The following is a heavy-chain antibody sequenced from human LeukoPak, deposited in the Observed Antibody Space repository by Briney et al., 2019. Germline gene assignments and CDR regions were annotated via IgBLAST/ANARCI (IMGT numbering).Heavy chain of an antibody. J-gene: IGHJ4*02. Sequence: GGSLRLSCAASGFTFSSYSMNWVRQAPGKGLEWVSSISSSSSYIYYADSVKGRFTISRDNAKNSLYLQMNSLRAEDTAVYYCARDFGRTGGFDYWGQGTLVTVSS. CDR2: ISSSSSYI. CDR3: ARDFGRTGGFDY. D-gene: IGHD1-14*01. CDR1: GFTFSSYS. V-gene: IGHV3-21*01.